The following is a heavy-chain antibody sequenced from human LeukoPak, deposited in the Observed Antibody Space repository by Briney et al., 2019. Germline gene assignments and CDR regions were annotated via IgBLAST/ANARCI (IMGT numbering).Heavy chain of an antibody. CDR1: GGSISSYY. D-gene: IGHD3-10*01. V-gene: IGHV4-4*07. Sequence: SETLSLTCTVSGGSISSYYWSWIRQPAGKGLEWIGRIYTSGSTNYNPSLKSRVTMSVDTSKNQFSLKLSSVTAADTAVYYCARTVTMVRGVILKYFDYWGQGTLVTVSS. CDR3: ARTVTMVRGVILKYFDY. J-gene: IGHJ4*02. CDR2: IYTSGST.